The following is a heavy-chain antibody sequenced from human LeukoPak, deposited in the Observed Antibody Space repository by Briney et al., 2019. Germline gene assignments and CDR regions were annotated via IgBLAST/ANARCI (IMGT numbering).Heavy chain of an antibody. CDR1: GFTFSDYF. V-gene: IGHV3-11*01. J-gene: IGHJ4*02. Sequence: GGSLRLSCAASGFTFSDYFMSWIRQAPGKALEWVSYISSSGSTIYYADSVKGRFTISRDNAKNSLYLQMNSLRAEDTAVYYCASLGEQWLVQYLHYWGQGTLVTVSS. D-gene: IGHD6-19*01. CDR2: ISSSGSTI. CDR3: ASLGEQWLVQYLHY.